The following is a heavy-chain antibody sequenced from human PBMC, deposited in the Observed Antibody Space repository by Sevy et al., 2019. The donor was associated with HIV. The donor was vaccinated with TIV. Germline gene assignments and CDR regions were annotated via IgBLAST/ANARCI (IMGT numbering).Heavy chain of an antibody. D-gene: IGHD6-19*01. CDR3: ARVVRIAVAGTRWFDP. Sequence: GGSLRLSCAASGFTFSSYWISWVRRAPGKGLEWVANIKQDGSEKYYVNSVKGRFTISRDNAKNSLYLQMSSLRAEDTAVYYCARVVRIAVAGTRWFDPWGQGTLVTVSS. J-gene: IGHJ5*02. CDR2: IKQDGSEK. V-gene: IGHV3-7*01. CDR1: GFTFSSYW.